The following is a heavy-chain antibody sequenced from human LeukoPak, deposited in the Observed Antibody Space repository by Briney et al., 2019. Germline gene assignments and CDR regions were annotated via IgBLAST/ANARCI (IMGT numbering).Heavy chain of an antibody. CDR1: GGTFSSYS. CDR2: IIPIFGTA. V-gene: IGHV1-69*13. CDR3: ARSGKTAMVYYFDY. J-gene: IGHJ4*02. Sequence: GASVKVSCKASGGTFSSYSISWVRQAPGQGLEWMGGIIPIFGTANYAQKFQGRVTITADESTSTAYMELSSLRSEDTGVYYCARSGKTAMVYYFDYWGQGTLVTVSS. D-gene: IGHD5-18*01.